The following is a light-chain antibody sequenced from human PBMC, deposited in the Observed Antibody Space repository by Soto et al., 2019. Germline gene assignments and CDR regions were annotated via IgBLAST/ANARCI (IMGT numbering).Light chain of an antibody. V-gene: IGLV1-40*01. J-gene: IGLJ2*01. CDR1: SSNIGAGYD. CDR2: GNS. CDR3: QSYDSSLSAEV. Sequence: QSVLTQPPSVSGAPGQRVTISCTGSSSNIGAGYDVHWYHQLPGTAPKLLIYGNSNRPSGVPDRFSGSKSGTSASLAITGLQAEDEADYYCQSYDSSLSAEVFGGGTKLTVL.